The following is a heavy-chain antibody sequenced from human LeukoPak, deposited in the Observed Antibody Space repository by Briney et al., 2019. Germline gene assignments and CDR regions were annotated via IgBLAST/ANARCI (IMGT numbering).Heavy chain of an antibody. CDR2: IYHSGST. J-gene: IGHJ6*03. Sequence: PSETLSLTXAVSGYSISSGYYWGWIRQPPGKGLEWIGSIYHSGSTYYNPSLKSRVTISVDTSKNQFSLKLSSVTAADTAVHYCARQVPAAPPYYYYMDVWGKGTTVTVSS. CDR1: GYSISSGYY. D-gene: IGHD2-2*01. V-gene: IGHV4-38-2*01. CDR3: ARQVPAAPPYYYYMDV.